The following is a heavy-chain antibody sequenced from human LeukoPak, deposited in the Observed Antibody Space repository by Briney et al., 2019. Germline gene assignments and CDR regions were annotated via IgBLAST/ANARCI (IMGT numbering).Heavy chain of an antibody. J-gene: IGHJ4*02. CDR2: ISSSGSTI. V-gene: IGHV3-11*04. CDR3: ARDIVVVPAAIAYFDY. Sequence: GGSLRLSCAASGFTFSDYYMSWIRQAPGKGLEWVSYISSSGSTIYYADSVKGRFTISRDNAKNSLYLQMNSLRAEDTAVYYCARDIVVVPAAIAYFDYWDQGTLVTVSS. D-gene: IGHD2-2*01. CDR1: GFTFSDYY.